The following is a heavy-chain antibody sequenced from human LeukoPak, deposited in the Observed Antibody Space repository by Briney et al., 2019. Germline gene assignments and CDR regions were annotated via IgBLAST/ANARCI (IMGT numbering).Heavy chain of an antibody. Sequence: ASVKVSCKASGYTFTSYGITWVRQAPGQGLEWMGWISAYNGNTNYAQKLQGRVTMTTDTSTSTAYMELRSLGSDDTAVYYCARDSSSWGNWFDPWGQGTLVTVSS. D-gene: IGHD6-13*01. V-gene: IGHV1-18*01. J-gene: IGHJ5*02. CDR2: ISAYNGNT. CDR1: GYTFTSYG. CDR3: ARDSSSWGNWFDP.